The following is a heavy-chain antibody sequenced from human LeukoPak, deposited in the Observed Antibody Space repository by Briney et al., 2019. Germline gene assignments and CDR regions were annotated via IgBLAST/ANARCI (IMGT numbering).Heavy chain of an antibody. CDR1: GGSLSSYY. V-gene: IGHV4-4*07. D-gene: IGHD3-22*01. Sequence: SETLSLTCTVSGGSLSSYYWSWIRQPAGQGLEWIGRIYTSGSTNYNPSLKSRVTMSVDTSKNQFSLKLSSVTAADTAVYYCASSRAYYYDSSGYYYFDYWGQGTLVTVSS. CDR2: IYTSGST. J-gene: IGHJ4*02. CDR3: ASSRAYYYDSSGYYYFDY.